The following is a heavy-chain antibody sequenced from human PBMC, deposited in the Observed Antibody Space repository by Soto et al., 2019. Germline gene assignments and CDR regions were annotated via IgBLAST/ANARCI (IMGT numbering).Heavy chain of an antibody. CDR2: IYWDDDK. D-gene: IGHD2-21*02. V-gene: IGHV2-5*02. Sequence: QITLKESGPTLVKPTQTLTLTCSFSGFSLRTSGVGVGWIRQPPGKALEWLALIYWDDDKRYRPSLKSRLTITKETSKHQVVLTMTIIDPVDTASYYWTHTGGWSDEGDSAFDFDYWGQGKLVTVSS. J-gene: IGHJ4*02. CDR1: GFSLRTSGVG. CDR3: THTGGWSDEGDSAFDFDY.